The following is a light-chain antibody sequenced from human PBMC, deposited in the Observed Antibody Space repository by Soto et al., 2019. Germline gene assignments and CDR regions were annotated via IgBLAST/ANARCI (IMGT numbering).Light chain of an antibody. Sequence: DIQLTQSPSFFSASVGDRVTITCRASQGISSYLAWYQQKPGKAPKLLIYAASTLQSVFPSRLSGRGSWTEFTLTIICLKPHEFATYYCQHLNSYHRTFGTGTKVDIK. J-gene: IGKJ3*01. V-gene: IGKV1-9*01. CDR2: AAS. CDR1: QGISSY. CDR3: QHLNSYHRT.